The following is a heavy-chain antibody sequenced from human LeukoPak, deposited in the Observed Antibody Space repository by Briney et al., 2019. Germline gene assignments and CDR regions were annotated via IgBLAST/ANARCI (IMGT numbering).Heavy chain of an antibody. D-gene: IGHD6-13*01. CDR3: ARASSGYSRSWFDP. Sequence: GGSLRLSCAASGFTFSSYAMHWVRQAPGKGLEWVADISYDGSNKYYADSVKDRFTISRDNSKNTLYLQMNSLRAEDTAVYYCARASSGYSRSWFDPWGQGTLVTVSS. J-gene: IGHJ5*02. CDR2: ISYDGSNK. CDR1: GFTFSSYA. V-gene: IGHV3-30*01.